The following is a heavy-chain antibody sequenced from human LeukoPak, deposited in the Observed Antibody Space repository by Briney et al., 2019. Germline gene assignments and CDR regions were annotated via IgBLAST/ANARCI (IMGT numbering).Heavy chain of an antibody. CDR3: ARETSSGGLYFDY. CDR2: ISSSGSTI. CDR1: GFTFSSYE. J-gene: IGHJ4*02. D-gene: IGHD2-15*01. Sequence: PGGSLRLSCAASGFTFSSYEMNWVRQAPGKGLELVSYISSSGSTIYYADSVKGRFTISRDNAKNSLYLQMNSLRAEDTAVYYCARETSSGGLYFDYWGQGTLVTVSS. V-gene: IGHV3-48*03.